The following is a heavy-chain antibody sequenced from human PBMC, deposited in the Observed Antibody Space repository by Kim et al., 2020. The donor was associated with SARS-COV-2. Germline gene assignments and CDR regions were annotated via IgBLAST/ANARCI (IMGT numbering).Heavy chain of an antibody. CDR3: ARSGYYYDSSGYSPFHY. CDR1: GGSISSSSSY. D-gene: IGHD3-22*01. CDR2: IYYSGST. V-gene: IGHV4-39*01. J-gene: IGHJ4*02. Sequence: SETLSLTCTVSGGSISSSSSYWGWIRQPPGKGLEWIGTIYYSGSTYYNPSLKSRVTISVDTSKSQFSLKLSSVTAADTAVYYCARSGYYYDSSGYSPFHYWGQGTLVTVSS.